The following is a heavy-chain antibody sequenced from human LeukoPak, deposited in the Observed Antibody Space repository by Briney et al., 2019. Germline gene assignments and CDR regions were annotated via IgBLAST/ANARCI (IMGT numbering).Heavy chain of an antibody. CDR2: INPNSGGT. D-gene: IGHD3-9*01. CDR1: GYTFTGYY. Sequence: ASVKVSCKASGYTFTGYYIHWVRQAPGQGLEWMGWINPNSGGTNYAQKFQGRITMTRDTSISTAYMELSRLRSDDTAVYYCATPGYYDILPLGYWGQGTLVTVSS. CDR3: ATPGYYDILPLGY. V-gene: IGHV1-2*02. J-gene: IGHJ4*02.